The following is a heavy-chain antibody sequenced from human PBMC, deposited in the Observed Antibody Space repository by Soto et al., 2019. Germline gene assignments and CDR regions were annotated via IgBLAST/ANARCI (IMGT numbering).Heavy chain of an antibody. CDR2: ISYDGSNK. Sequence: GGSLRLSCAASGFTFSSYAMHWVRQAPGKGLEWVAVISYDGSNKYYADSVKGRFTISRDNSKNTLYLQMNSLRAEDTAVYYCARGPYCSGGGCYWPFDYWGKGT. CDR1: GFTFSSYA. D-gene: IGHD2-15*01. CDR3: ARGPYCSGGGCYWPFDY. J-gene: IGHJ4*02. V-gene: IGHV3-30-3*01.